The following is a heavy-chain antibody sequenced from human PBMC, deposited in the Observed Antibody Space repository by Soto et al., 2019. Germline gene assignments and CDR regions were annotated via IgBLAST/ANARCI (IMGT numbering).Heavy chain of an antibody. D-gene: IGHD2-2*01. J-gene: IGHJ6*02. CDR3: ARQDIVVVPAAHNGMDV. V-gene: IGHV4-39*01. Sequence: SETLSLTCTVSGGSISSSSYYWGWIRQPPGKGLEWIGSIYYSGSTYYNPSLKSRVTISVDTSKNQFSLKLSSVTAADTAVYYCARQDIVVVPAAHNGMDVWGQGTTVTRLL. CDR1: GGSISSSSYY. CDR2: IYYSGST.